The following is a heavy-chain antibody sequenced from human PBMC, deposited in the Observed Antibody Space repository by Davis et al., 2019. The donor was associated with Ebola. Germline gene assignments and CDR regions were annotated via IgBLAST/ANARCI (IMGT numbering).Heavy chain of an antibody. CDR1: GGSISSGDYY. J-gene: IGHJ4*02. CDR3: ATGAYYGSGYYFDY. CDR2: ISYSGNT. D-gene: IGHD3-10*01. Sequence: SETLSLTCTVSGGSISSGDYYWNWIRQPPGKGLEWIGYISYSGNTYCNPSLKSRVTISVDTSENHFSLKLSSVTAADTAVYYCATGAYYGSGYYFDYWGQGTLVTVSS. V-gene: IGHV4-30-4*01.